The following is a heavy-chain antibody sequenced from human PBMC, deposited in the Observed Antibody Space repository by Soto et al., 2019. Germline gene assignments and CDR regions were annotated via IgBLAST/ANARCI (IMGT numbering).Heavy chain of an antibody. J-gene: IGHJ4*02. D-gene: IGHD3-16*01. V-gene: IGHV3-7*05. CDR1: GFTFSNYW. Sequence: EVQLVESGGGLVQPGGSLRLTRAVSGFTFSNYWMTWVRQAPGKGLEWVTSIKQDGSQTYYVDSVKGRFTISRDNAKNSLYLEMNNLRAEDTAVYFCARLNGAGGGNFDSWGQGTAVTISS. CDR3: ARLNGAGGGNFDS. CDR2: IKQDGSQT.